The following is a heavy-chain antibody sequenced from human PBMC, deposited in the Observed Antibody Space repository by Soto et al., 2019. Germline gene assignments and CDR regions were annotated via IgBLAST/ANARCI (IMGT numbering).Heavy chain of an antibody. CDR3: ARDRGWYYDFWSGYSGMDV. CDR1: GFTFSDYY. J-gene: IGHJ6*02. CDR2: ISSSSSYT. V-gene: IGHV3-11*06. D-gene: IGHD3-3*01. Sequence: AGSLRLSCAASGFTFSDYYMSWIRQAPGKGLEWVSYISSSSSYTNYADSVKGRFTISRDNAKNSLYLQMNSLRAEDTAVYYCARDRGWYYDFWSGYSGMDVWGQGTTVTVSS.